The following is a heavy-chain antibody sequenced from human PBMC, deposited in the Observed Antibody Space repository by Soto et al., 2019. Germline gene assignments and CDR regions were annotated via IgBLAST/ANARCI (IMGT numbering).Heavy chain of an antibody. CDR3: ARDPGQDEAMDY. CDR2: IWHDGKNK. V-gene: IGHV3-33*01. CDR1: GFTFSNFG. Sequence: QVQVVESGGAVVQPGTSLRLSCAASGFTFSNFGMHWVRQAPGKGLEWVAVIWHDGKNKYYADSAKGRFTISRDNSKNTLYLQMNSLRAEDRAVYYCARDPGQDEAMDYWGQGTLVTVSS. J-gene: IGHJ4*02.